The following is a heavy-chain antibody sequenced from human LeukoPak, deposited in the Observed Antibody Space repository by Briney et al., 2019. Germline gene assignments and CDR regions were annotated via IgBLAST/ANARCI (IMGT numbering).Heavy chain of an antibody. CDR2: IYYSGST. D-gene: IGHD3-22*01. J-gene: IGHJ1*01. CDR3: AGSMIVVGIPYFQH. Sequence: SETLSLTCTVSGGSISSSSYYWGWIRQPPGKGLEWIGSIYYSGSTYYNPSLKSRVTISVDTSKNQFSLKLSSVTAADTAVYYCAGSMIVVGIPYFQHWGQGTLVTVSS. CDR1: GGSISSSSYY. V-gene: IGHV4-39*01.